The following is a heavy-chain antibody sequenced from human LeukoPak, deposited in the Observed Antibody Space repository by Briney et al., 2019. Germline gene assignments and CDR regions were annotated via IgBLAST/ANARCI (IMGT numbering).Heavy chain of an antibody. D-gene: IGHD3-10*01. V-gene: IGHV1-69*06. CDR1: GGTFSSYA. CDR2: IIPIFGTA. Sequence: GASVKVSCKASGGTFSSYAISWVRQAPGQGLEWMGGIIPIFGTANYAQKSQGRVTITADKSTSTAYMELSSLRSEDTAVYYCARLGYHGSGSYTDDAFDIWGQGTMVTVSS. J-gene: IGHJ3*02. CDR3: ARLGYHGSGSYTDDAFDI.